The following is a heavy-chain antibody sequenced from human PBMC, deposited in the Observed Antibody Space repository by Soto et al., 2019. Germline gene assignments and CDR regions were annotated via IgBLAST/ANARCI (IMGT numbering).Heavy chain of an antibody. CDR2: IYSGGST. CDR3: ARDLRGSYYPNYGMDV. D-gene: IGHD1-26*01. CDR1: GFTVSSNY. V-gene: IGHV3-53*01. J-gene: IGHJ6*02. Sequence: PGGSLRLSCAASGFTVSSNYMSWVRQAPGKGLEWVSVIYSGGSTYYADSVKGRFTISRDNSKNTLYLQMNSLRAEDTAVYYCARDLRGSYYPNYGMDVWGQGTTVTVSS.